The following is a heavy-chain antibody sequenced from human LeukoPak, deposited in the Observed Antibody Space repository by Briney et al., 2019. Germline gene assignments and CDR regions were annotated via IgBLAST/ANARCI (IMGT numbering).Heavy chain of an antibody. D-gene: IGHD6-6*01. CDR2: IIPIFGTA. CDR3: ARDGGIAARPHYYYYMDV. J-gene: IGHJ6*03. V-gene: IGHV1-69*05. CDR1: GGTFSSYA. Sequence: SVKVSCRASGGTFSSYAISWVRQAPGQGLERMGGIIPIFGTANYAQKFQGRVTITTDESTSTAYMELSSLRSEDTAVYYCARDGGIAARPHYYYYMDVWGKGTTVTVSS.